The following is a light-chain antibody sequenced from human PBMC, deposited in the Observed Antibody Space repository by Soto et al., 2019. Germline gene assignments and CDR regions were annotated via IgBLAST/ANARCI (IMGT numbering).Light chain of an antibody. Sequence: EIVMTQSPATLSVSPGERATLSCRASQSVSSNLAWYQQKPGQAPRLLIYGASTRATCIPARFNGSGSGTEFTLTISSIQSEDFAVYYCQQYNNWPFTFGPGTKVDIK. J-gene: IGKJ3*01. CDR1: QSVSSN. V-gene: IGKV3-15*01. CDR2: GAS. CDR3: QQYNNWPFT.